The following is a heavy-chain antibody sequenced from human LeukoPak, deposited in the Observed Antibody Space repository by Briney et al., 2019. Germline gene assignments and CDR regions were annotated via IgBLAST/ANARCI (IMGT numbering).Heavy chain of an antibody. CDR1: GFTFNTYT. CDR3: ARDQIEMATIMDYYYGMDV. D-gene: IGHD5-24*01. Sequence: GSLRLSCAAPGFTFNTYTMNWVRQAPGKGLEWVSYISGSSGIIDYADSVRGRFTISRDNAKNSLYLQMNSLRAGDTAVYYCARDQIEMATIMDYYYGMDVWGQGTTVTVSS. CDR2: ISGSSGII. V-gene: IGHV3-48*01. J-gene: IGHJ6*02.